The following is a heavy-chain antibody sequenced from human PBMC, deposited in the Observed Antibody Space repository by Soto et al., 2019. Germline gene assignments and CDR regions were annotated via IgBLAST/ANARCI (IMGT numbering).Heavy chain of an antibody. Sequence: GESLKISCKGSGYSFTSYWIGWVRQMPGKGLEWMGIIYPGDSDTRYSPSFQGQVTISADKSIRTAYLQWSSLKASDTAMYYCARHGWQRNEHDYYYYGMDVWGQGTTVTVS. J-gene: IGHJ6*02. CDR2: IYPGDSDT. CDR3: ARHGWQRNEHDYYYYGMDV. D-gene: IGHD6-25*01. CDR1: GYSFTSYW. V-gene: IGHV5-51*01.